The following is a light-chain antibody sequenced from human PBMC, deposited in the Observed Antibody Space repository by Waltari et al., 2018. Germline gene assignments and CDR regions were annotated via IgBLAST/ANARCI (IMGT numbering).Light chain of an antibody. CDR1: SSNIGAGYD. Sequence: QSVLTQPPSVSGAPGHRVTISCTGSSSNIGAGYDVHWYQQLPGTAPKLLIYGNSNRPSGVPDRFSGSKSGTSASLAITGLQAEDEADYYCQSYDSSLSGSDNYVFGTGTKVTVL. CDR2: GNS. CDR3: QSYDSSLSGSDNYV. J-gene: IGLJ1*01. V-gene: IGLV1-40*01.